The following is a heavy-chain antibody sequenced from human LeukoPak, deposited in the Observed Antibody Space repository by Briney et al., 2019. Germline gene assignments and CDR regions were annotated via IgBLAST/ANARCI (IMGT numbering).Heavy chain of an antibody. CDR1: GGSFSGYY. Sequence: SETLSLTCAVYGGSFSGYYWSWIRQPPGKGLEWIGEINHSGSTYYNPSLKSRVTISVDTSKNQFSLKLSSVTAADTAVYYCARRRFWSGYPRPGAFDIWGQGTMVTVSS. CDR3: ARRRFWSGYPRPGAFDI. J-gene: IGHJ3*02. CDR2: INHSGST. D-gene: IGHD3-3*01. V-gene: IGHV4-34*01.